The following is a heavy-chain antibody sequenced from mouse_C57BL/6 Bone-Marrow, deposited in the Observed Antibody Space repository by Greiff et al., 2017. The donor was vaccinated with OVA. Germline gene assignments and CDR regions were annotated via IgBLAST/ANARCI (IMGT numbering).Heavy chain of an antibody. V-gene: IGHV5-9*01. D-gene: IGHD1-1*01. CDR1: GFTFSSYT. Sequence: EVNVVESGGGLVKPGGSLKLSCAASGFTFSSYTMSWVRQTPEKRLEWVATISGGGGNTYYPDSVKGRFTISRDNAKNTLYLQMSSLRSEDTALYYCARRTTVPMDYWGQGTSVTVSS. CDR2: ISGGGGNT. CDR3: ARRTTVPMDY. J-gene: IGHJ4*01.